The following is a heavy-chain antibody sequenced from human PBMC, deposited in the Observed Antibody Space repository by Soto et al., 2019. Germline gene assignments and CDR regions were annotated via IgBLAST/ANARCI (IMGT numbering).Heavy chain of an antibody. CDR3: ARTDCSSTSCYNYYYGMDV. D-gene: IGHD2-2*01. CDR1: GYSFTKYG. CDR2: INPGNGDT. Sequence: ASVKVYCKTSGYSFTKYGLHWVRQAPGQRLEWMGWINPGNGDTKYSQKFQGRVTITRDTSATTAYMELSSLRSEDSAVFYCARTDCSSTSCYNYYYGMDVWGQGTTVTVSS. V-gene: IGHV1-3*01. J-gene: IGHJ6*02.